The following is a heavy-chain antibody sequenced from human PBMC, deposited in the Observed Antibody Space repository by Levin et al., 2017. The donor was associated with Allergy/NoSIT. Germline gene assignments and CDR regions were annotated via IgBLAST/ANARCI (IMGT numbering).Heavy chain of an antibody. CDR2: IYYSGST. CDR3: ARLSSVGSGWYAQLKYYFDY. J-gene: IGHJ4*02. D-gene: IGHD6-19*01. V-gene: IGHV4-39*01. CDR1: GGSISSSSYY. Sequence: SETLSLTCTVSGGSISSSSYYWGWIRQPPGKGLEWIGSIYYSGSTYYNPSLKSRVTVSVDTSKNQFSLKLSSVTAADTAVYYCARLSSVGSGWYAQLKYYFDYWGQGTLVTVSS.